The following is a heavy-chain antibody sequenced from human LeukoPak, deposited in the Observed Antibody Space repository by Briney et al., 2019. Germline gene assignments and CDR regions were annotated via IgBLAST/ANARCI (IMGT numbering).Heavy chain of an antibody. Sequence: GGSLRLSCAASGFTFSSYWMSWVRQAPGKGLEWVANIKKDGSEKYYVDSVKGRFTISRDNAKNSLYLQMNSLRAEDTAVYYCARDRPIKSIAARPPTAPDYWGQGTLVTVSS. CDR3: ARDRPIKSIAARPPTAPDY. CDR2: IKKDGSEK. CDR1: GFTFSSYW. D-gene: IGHD6-6*01. V-gene: IGHV3-7*01. J-gene: IGHJ4*02.